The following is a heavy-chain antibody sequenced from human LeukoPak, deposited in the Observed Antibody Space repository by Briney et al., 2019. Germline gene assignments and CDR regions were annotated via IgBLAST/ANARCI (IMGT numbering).Heavy chain of an antibody. J-gene: IGHJ4*02. CDR1: GGSFSGYY. V-gene: IGHV4-34*01. CDR3: ARHYPRKLGYCSGGGCYSVSRSLDY. CDR2: INHSGST. Sequence: SETLSLTCAVYGGSFSGYYWSWIRQPPGKGLEWIGEINHSGSTNYNPSLKSRVTISVDTSKNQFSLKLSSVTAADTAVYYCARHYPRKLGYCSGGGCYSVSRSLDYWGQGTLVTVSS. D-gene: IGHD2-15*01.